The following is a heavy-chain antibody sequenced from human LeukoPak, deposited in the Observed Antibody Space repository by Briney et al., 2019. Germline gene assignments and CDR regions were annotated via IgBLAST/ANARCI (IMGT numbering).Heavy chain of an antibody. Sequence: SETLSLTCTVSGGSVNSRSDYWAWIRQPPGKGLEWIGSFYYTGITYFNPSLKGRVTVSVDTSRKHFSLKLTSVTAADTAVYYCARGPVVVVAATHYFDSWGQGTLVTVSS. J-gene: IGHJ4*02. CDR3: ARGPVVVVAATHYFDS. V-gene: IGHV4-39*07. CDR2: FYYTGIT. D-gene: IGHD2-15*01. CDR1: GGSVNSRSDY.